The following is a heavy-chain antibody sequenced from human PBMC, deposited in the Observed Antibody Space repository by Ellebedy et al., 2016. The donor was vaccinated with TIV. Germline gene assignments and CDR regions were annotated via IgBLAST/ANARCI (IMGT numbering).Heavy chain of an antibody. CDR1: GGSISSSSYY. J-gene: IGHJ4*02. CDR3: ARRSSYGSGRKYFDY. V-gene: IGHV4-39*07. Sequence: MPSETLSLTCTVSGGSISSSSYYWGWIRQPPGKGLECIGSIYYSGSTYYNPSLKSRVTISVDTSKNQFSLKLSSVTAADTAVFYCARRSSYGSGRKYFDYWGRGTLVTVSS. CDR2: IYYSGST. D-gene: IGHD3-10*01.